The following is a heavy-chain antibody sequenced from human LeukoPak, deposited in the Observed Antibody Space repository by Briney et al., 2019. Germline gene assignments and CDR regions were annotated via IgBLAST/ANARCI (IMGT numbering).Heavy chain of an antibody. CDR1: GGSISSYY. D-gene: IGHD3-22*01. J-gene: IGHJ4*02. Sequence: SETLSLTCTVSGGSISSYYWSWTRQPPGKGLEWIGYIYYSGSTNYNPSLKSRVTISVDTSKNQFSLKLSSVTAADTAVYYCARLAGTYYYDSSGYSPIIYFDYWGQGTLVTVSS. CDR3: ARLAGTYYYDSSGYSPIIYFDY. V-gene: IGHV4-59*08. CDR2: IYYSGST.